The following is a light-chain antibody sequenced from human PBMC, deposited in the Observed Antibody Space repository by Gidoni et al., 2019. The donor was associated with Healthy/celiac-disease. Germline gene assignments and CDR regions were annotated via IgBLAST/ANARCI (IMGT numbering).Light chain of an antibody. CDR3: LQHNSYPLT. CDR2: AAS. CDR1: QSISND. J-gene: IGKJ2*01. V-gene: IGKV1-17*01. Sequence: DTQMPQSPSSLSVSVGDRVTITCRASQSISNDLGWYQQKPGKAPKLLIYAASSLQSGVPSRFSGSGSGTEFTLTISSLQPEDFATYYCLQHNSYPLTFGQGTKVEIK.